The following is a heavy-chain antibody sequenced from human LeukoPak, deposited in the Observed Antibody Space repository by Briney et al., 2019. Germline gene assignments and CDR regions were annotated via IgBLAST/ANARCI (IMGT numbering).Heavy chain of an antibody. CDR1: GYTFTGYY. CDR2: INPNSGGT. CDR3: ARGVLPAAIQMFDY. J-gene: IGHJ4*02. V-gene: IGHV1-2*02. Sequence: ASVKVSCKASGYTFTGYYMHWVRQAPGQGLEWMGWINPNSGGTNYAQKFQGRVTMTRDTSISTAYMELSRLRPDDTAVYYCARGVLPAAIQMFDYWGQGTLVTVSS. D-gene: IGHD2-2*01.